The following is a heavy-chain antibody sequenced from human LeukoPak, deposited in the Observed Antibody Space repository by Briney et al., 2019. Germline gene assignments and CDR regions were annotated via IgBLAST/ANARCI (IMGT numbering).Heavy chain of an antibody. V-gene: IGHV3-48*03. CDR3: ARDLSSLWFGELGFDY. CDR1: GFTFSSYE. J-gene: IGHJ4*02. D-gene: IGHD3-10*01. CDR2: ISSSGSTI. Sequence: GGSLTLSCAASGFTFSSYEMNWVRQAPGKGLEWVSYISSSGSTIYYADSVKGRFTISRDNAKNSLYLQMNSLRAEDTAVYYCARDLSSLWFGELGFDYWGQGTLVTVSS.